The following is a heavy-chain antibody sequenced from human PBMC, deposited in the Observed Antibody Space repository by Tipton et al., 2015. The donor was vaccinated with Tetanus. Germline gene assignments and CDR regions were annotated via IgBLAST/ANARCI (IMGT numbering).Heavy chain of an antibody. CDR3: ARGLPGGYCSGGSCRDDAFDI. V-gene: IGHV1-8*01. Sequence: QLVQSGAEVKKPGASVKVSCKASGYTFTSYDINWVRQATGQGLEWMGWMNPNSGNTGYAQKFQGRVTMTRNTSISTAYMELSSLRSEDTAVYYCARGLPGGYCSGGSCRDDAFDIWGQGPMVTVSS. CDR2: MNPNSGNT. D-gene: IGHD2-15*01. J-gene: IGHJ3*02. CDR1: GYTFTSYD.